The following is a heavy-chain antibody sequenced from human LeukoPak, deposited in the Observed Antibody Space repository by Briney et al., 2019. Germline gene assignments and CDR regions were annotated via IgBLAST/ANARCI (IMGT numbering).Heavy chain of an antibody. D-gene: IGHD2-2*01. V-gene: IGHV6-1*01. Sequence: SQTLSLTCAISGDSVSSNSAAWNWITQSPSRGLEWLARTYYRSKWYNDYAVSVKSRITITPDTSKNQFSLQLNSVTPEDTAVYYCARDPGYCSSTSCYGPSYGMDVWGQGTTVTVSS. CDR2: TYYRSKWYN. CDR1: GDSVSSNSAA. J-gene: IGHJ6*02. CDR3: ARDPGYCSSTSCYGPSYGMDV.